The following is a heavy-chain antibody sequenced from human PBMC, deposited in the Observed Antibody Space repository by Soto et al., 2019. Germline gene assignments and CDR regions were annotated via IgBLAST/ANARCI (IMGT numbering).Heavy chain of an antibody. J-gene: IGHJ4*02. CDR3: ARDRGSGSYYPNGFDY. V-gene: IGHV4-31*03. D-gene: IGHD3-10*01. CDR1: GGSISSGGYY. CDR2: IYYSGST. Sequence: SETLSLTCTVSGGSISSGGYYWSWIRQHPGKGLEWIGYIYYSGSTYYNPSLKSRVTISVDTSKNQFSLKLSSVTAADTAVYYCARDRGSGSYYPNGFDYWGQGTLVTVSS.